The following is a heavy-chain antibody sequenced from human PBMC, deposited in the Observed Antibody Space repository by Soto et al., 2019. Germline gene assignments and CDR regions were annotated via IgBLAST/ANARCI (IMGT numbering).Heavy chain of an antibody. CDR3: ARGRNPYYYDSSGYPGWYNWFDP. J-gene: IGHJ5*02. Sequence: NPSETLSLTCTVSGGSISSGGYYWSWIRQHPGKGLEWIGYIYYSGSTYYNPSLKSRVTISVDTSKNQFSLKLSSVTAADTAVYYCARGRNPYYYDSSGYPGWYNWFDPWGQGTLVTVSS. CDR1: GGSISSGGYY. D-gene: IGHD3-22*01. CDR2: IYYSGST. V-gene: IGHV4-31*03.